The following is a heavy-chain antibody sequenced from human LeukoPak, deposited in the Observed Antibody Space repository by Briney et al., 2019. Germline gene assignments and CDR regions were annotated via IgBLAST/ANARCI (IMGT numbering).Heavy chain of an antibody. J-gene: IGHJ2*01. V-gene: IGHV3-9*01. CDR1: EFKFDDYA. Sequence: GGSLRLSCAAAEFKFDDYAMHWVRQGPGKGLEWVAGISWSSGHMEYAESVKGRFTISRDNARNALYLQMDGLRRDATALYYCVRSVVVVAATPTHFDLWGRGTQVIVSS. CDR3: VRSVVVVAATPTHFDL. D-gene: IGHD2-15*01. CDR2: ISWSSGHM.